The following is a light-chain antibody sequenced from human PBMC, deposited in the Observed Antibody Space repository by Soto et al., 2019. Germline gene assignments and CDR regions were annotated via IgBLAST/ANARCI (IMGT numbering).Light chain of an antibody. CDR1: SSDVGGYND. CDR3: TSYTSRNTYF. Sequence: QSALTQPASVSASPGQSITISCTGTSSDVGGYNDVSWYQQHPGKAPKLIIYEVNNRPSGVSNRFSGSKSGNTASLTISGLQPEDEADYYCTSYTSRNTYFFGSGTKVTVL. V-gene: IGLV2-14*01. CDR2: EVN. J-gene: IGLJ1*01.